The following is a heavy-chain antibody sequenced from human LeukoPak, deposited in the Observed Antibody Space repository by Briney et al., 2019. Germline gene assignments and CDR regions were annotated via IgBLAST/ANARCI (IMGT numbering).Heavy chain of an antibody. CDR3: ARDSHYGGNSNAFDI. Sequence: GGSLRLSCAASGFTVSSNYMSWVRQAPGKGLEWVSVIYSGGRTYYADSVKGRFTISRDNSKNTLYLQMNSLRAEDTAVYYCARDSHYGGNSNAFDIWGQGTMVTVSS. CDR2: IYSGGRT. CDR1: GFTVSSNY. J-gene: IGHJ3*02. V-gene: IGHV3-53*05. D-gene: IGHD4-23*01.